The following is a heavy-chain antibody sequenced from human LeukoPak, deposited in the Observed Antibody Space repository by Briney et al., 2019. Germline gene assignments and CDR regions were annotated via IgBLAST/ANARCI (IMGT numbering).Heavy chain of an antibody. CDR2: PNSGGYTV. Sequence: GGSLSLSCSASGFTFNIFEMNWVRHAQGKGLEWLSYPNSGGYTVDYEDSVKGRFTVSRDNAKCSLHLQMSSLSVGDTAIYFCARVVYGGTLRGSFGVWGQGTTVSVAT. J-gene: IGHJ3*01. D-gene: IGHD2-15*01. CDR1: GFTFNIFE. CDR3: ARVVYGGTLRGSFGV. V-gene: IGHV3-48*03.